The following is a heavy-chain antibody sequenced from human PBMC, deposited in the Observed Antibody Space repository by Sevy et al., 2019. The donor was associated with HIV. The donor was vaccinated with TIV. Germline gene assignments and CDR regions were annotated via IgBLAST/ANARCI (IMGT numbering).Heavy chain of an antibody. D-gene: IGHD2-15*01. CDR1: GFTFGDYA. Sequence: GGSLRLSCTASGFTFGDYAMSWVRQAPGKGLEWVGFIRSKAYGGTTEYAASVKGRFTISRDDSKSIAYLQMNSLKTEDTAVYYCTRAKTMLQGVYYYYGMDVWGQGTTVIVSS. V-gene: IGHV3-49*04. J-gene: IGHJ6*02. CDR2: IRSKAYGGTT. CDR3: TRAKTMLQGVYYYYGMDV.